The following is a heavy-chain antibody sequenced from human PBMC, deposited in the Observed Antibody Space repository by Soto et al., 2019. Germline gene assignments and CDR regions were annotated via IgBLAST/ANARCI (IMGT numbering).Heavy chain of an antibody. V-gene: IGHV4-59*08. Sequence: QVQLQESGPGLVKPSETLSLTCTVSGGSISSYYWSWIRQPPGKGLEWIGYIYYSGSTNYNPSLKSRVTISVDTSKNQFSLKLSSVTAADTAVYYCARQLVLYYDILTGYSSNWFDPWGQGTLVTVSS. CDR1: GGSISSYY. CDR3: ARQLVLYYDILTGYSSNWFDP. D-gene: IGHD3-9*01. CDR2: IYYSGST. J-gene: IGHJ5*02.